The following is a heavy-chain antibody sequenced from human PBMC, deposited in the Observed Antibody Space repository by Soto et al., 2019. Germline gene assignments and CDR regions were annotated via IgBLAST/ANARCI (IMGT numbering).Heavy chain of an antibody. CDR3: AREFSFGERSFDS. CDR1: GDTFTRYG. V-gene: IGHV1-18*01. J-gene: IGHJ4*02. CDR2: ISASNGNT. Sequence: QVQLVPSGAEGKKPGASVKVSCKASGDTFTRYGISWVRQAPGQGPAWMGWISASNGNTNYAQKLQGRLTMTTETSTSTAYMELRSLRSDDTAVYYCAREFSFGERSFDSWGQGALVAVSS. D-gene: IGHD3-10*01.